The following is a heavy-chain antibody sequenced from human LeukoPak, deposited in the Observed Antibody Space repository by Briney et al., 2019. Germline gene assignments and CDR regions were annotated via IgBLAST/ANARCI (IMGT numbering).Heavy chain of an antibody. V-gene: IGHV4-59*01. CDR2: IYYSGST. J-gene: IGHJ4*02. CDR1: GGSISSYY. CDR3: ARYSSSWFYFDY. D-gene: IGHD6-13*01. Sequence: SETLSLTCTVSGGSISSYYRSWIRQPPGKGLEWIGYIYYSGSTNYNPSLKSRVTISVDTSKNQFSLKLSSVTAADTAVYYCARYSSSWFYFDYWGQGTLVTVSS.